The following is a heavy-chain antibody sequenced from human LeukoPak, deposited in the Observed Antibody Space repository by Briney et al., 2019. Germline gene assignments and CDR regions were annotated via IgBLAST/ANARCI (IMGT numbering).Heavy chain of an antibody. Sequence: GGSLRLSCAASGFSFSSDSINWVRQAPGKGLEWISYISSSSSTIYYADSVKGRFTISRDNAKNSLYLQMNSLRAEDTAVYYCARATASFWSGFAFDIWGQGTMVTVSS. V-gene: IGHV3-48*01. D-gene: IGHD3-3*01. CDR2: ISSSSSTI. CDR1: GFSFSSDS. J-gene: IGHJ3*02. CDR3: ARATASFWSGFAFDI.